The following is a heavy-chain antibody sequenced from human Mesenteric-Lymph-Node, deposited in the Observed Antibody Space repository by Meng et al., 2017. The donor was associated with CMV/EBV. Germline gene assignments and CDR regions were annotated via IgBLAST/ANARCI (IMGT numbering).Heavy chain of an antibody. J-gene: IGHJ3*02. CDR1: FSLSTSGVG. Sequence: FSLSTSGVGVGWIRQPPGKALEWLALIYWDDDKRYSPSLKSRLTITKDTSKNQVVLTMTNMDPVDTATYYCAHRVIAAAGDDAFDIWGQGTMVTVSS. V-gene: IGHV2-5*02. CDR3: AHRVIAAAGDDAFDI. CDR2: IYWDDDK. D-gene: IGHD6-13*01.